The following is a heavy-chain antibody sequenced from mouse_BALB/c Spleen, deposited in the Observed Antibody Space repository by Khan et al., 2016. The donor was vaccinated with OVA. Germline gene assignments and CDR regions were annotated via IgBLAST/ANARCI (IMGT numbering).Heavy chain of an antibody. J-gene: IGHJ3*01. V-gene: IGHV2-9*02. CDR3: ARSYDYDVGGFAY. Sequence: QVQLKESGPGLVAPSQSLSITCTVSGFSLSNYGIHWVRQPPGKGLEWLGVIWTGGITNYNSALMSRLIISKDNSKSQVFLKMNRLQTDDTAICYCARSYDYDVGGFAYWGQGTLVTVSA. CDR2: IWTGGIT. D-gene: IGHD2-4*01. CDR1: GFSLSNYG.